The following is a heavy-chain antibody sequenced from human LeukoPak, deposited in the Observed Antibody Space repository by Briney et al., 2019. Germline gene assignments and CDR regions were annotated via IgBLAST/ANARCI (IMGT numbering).Heavy chain of an antibody. CDR1: GGSISSYY. D-gene: IGHD3-10*01. CDR2: IYYSGSA. CDR3: ARHPYGSGSSPDY. V-gene: IGHV4-59*08. J-gene: IGHJ4*02. Sequence: SETLSLTCTVSGGSISSYYWNWIRQSPGKGLEWIGYIYYSGSANYNPPLKSRATISLDTSKNQLSLKLSSVTAADTAVYYCARHPYGSGSSPDYWGQGTLVIVSS.